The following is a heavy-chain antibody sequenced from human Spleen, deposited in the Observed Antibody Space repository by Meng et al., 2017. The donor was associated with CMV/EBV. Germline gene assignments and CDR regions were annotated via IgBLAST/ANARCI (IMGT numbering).Heavy chain of an antibody. Sequence: SETLSLTCTVSGYSISSGYYWGWIRQPPGKGLEWIGSIYYSGSTYYNPSLKSRVTISVDTSKNQFSLKLSSVTAADTAVYYCARRHLGNEDYFDYWGQGTLVTVSS. CDR3: ARRHLGNEDYFDY. CDR2: IYYSGST. V-gene: IGHV4-38-2*02. D-gene: IGHD1-1*01. CDR1: GYSISSGYY. J-gene: IGHJ4*02.